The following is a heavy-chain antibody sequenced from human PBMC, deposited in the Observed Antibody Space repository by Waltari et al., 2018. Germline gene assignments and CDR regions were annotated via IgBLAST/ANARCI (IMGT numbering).Heavy chain of an antibody. J-gene: IGHJ4*02. Sequence: EVQLVESGGGLVQPGRSLRLSCAASGFTFDDYAMHWVRQAPGKGLEWVSGISWNSGSIGYADSVKGRFTISRDNAKNSLYLQMNSLRAEDMALYYCAKDTGFRSSSWRYFDYWGQGTLVTVSS. CDR2: ISWNSGSI. CDR3: AKDTGFRSSSWRYFDY. D-gene: IGHD6-13*01. V-gene: IGHV3-9*03. CDR1: GFTFDDYA.